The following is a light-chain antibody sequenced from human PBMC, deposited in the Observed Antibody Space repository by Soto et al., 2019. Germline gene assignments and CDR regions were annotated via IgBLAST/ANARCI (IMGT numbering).Light chain of an antibody. CDR1: QSVSSN. CDR3: HQGES. Sequence: EIVMTQSPATLSVSPGERATLSCRASQSVSSNLAWYQQKPGQAPRLLIYGAYLRATGVPVRFSGSGSGTESTLRIRSLQAEDFAVYYCHQGESFGQGTKLEIK. J-gene: IGKJ2*03. CDR2: GAY. V-gene: IGKV3-15*01.